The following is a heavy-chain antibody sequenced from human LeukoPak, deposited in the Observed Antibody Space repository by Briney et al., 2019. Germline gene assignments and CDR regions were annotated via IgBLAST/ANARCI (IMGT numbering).Heavy chain of an antibody. CDR1: GGSFSGYY. D-gene: IGHD6-19*01. J-gene: IGHJ4*02. CDR2: INHSGST. V-gene: IGHV4-34*01. Sequence: PSETLSLTCAVYGGSFSGYYWSWIRQPPGKGLEWIGEINHSGSTNYNPSLKSRVTISVDTSKNQFSLKLSSVTAADTAVYYCARGFIAVAGLDYWGQGTLVTVSS. CDR3: ARGFIAVAGLDY.